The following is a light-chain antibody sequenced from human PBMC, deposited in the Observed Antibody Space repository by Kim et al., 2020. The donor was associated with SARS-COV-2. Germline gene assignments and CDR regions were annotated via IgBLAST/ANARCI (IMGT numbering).Light chain of an antibody. CDR1: QSVSTNY. V-gene: IGKV3-20*01. Sequence: SPGVRATPSCRARQSVSTNYLSWYQQKPGQAPRLLIYGASSRTSGIPDRFSGSGSGTDFTLTISRLEPEDYAVYYCQQYSSSPRTFGQGTKLEI. J-gene: IGKJ2*01. CDR3: QQYSSSPRT. CDR2: GAS.